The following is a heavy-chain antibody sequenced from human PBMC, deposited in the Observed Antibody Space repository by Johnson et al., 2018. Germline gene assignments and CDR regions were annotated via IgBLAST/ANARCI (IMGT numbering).Heavy chain of an antibody. J-gene: IGHJ6*03. V-gene: IGHV3-9*01. CDR2: IYWNSGII. CDR3: ARSRVHHYYYYMDV. D-gene: IGHD1-1*01. Sequence: VQLQESGGGLVQPGGSLRLSCATSGFSFDDYAMHWVRPAPGKGLEWVSGIYWNSGIIGYADSVKGRFTISRDNAKNSLFLQMNSLRAGDSALYYCARSRVHHYYYYMDVWGKGTTVTVSS. CDR1: GFSFDDYA.